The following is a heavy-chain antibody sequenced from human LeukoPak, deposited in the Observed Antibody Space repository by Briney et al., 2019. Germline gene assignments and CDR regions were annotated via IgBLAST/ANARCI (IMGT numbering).Heavy chain of an antibody. CDR3: AILLEDFAFSTGSAKDY. J-gene: IGHJ4*02. CDR1: GHSLTQLS. Sequence: ASVKVSCKVSGHSLTQLSMHWVRQGSGRGLEWMGGFDPVDGETIYAQKFQGRVTMIEVTSTDTAYMVLSSLGSDDTAVYYCAILLEDFAFSTGSAKDYWGQGTLVTVSS. CDR2: FDPVDGET. D-gene: IGHD3-3*01. V-gene: IGHV1-24*01.